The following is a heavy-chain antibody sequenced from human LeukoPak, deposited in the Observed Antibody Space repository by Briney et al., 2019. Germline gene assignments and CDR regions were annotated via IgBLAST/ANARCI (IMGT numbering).Heavy chain of an antibody. J-gene: IGHJ5*02. Sequence: GGSLRLSCAASGFTVSSNYMSWVRQAPGKGLEWVSVIYSGGSTYYADSVKGRFTISRDNSKNTLYLQMNSLRAEDTAVYYCVILQYSSSRRNWFDPWGQGTLVTVSS. D-gene: IGHD6-13*01. V-gene: IGHV3-66*01. CDR1: GFTVSSNY. CDR2: IYSGGST. CDR3: VILQYSSSRRNWFDP.